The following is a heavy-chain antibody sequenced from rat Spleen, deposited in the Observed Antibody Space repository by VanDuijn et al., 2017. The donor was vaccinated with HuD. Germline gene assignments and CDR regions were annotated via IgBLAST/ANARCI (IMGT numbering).Heavy chain of an antibody. D-gene: IGHD1-12*01. CDR2: ISYEGSST. J-gene: IGHJ2*01. CDR3: TRGGETMTGG. CDR1: GFTFSDYY. Sequence: EVQLVESGGGLVQPGRSLKLSCAASGFTFSDYYMAWVRQAPKKGLEWVASISYEGSSTYYGDSVKGRFTISRDNAKSTRDLQMNSLRSEDTSNYVCTRGGETMTGGWGQGVMVTVSS. V-gene: IGHV5-22*01.